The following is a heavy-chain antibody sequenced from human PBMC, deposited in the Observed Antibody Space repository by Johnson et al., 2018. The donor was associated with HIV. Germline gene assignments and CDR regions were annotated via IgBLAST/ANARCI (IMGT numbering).Heavy chain of an antibody. CDR2: ISYDGSNK. Sequence: QMQLVESGGGVVQPGRSLRLSCAASGFTFSSYAMHWVRQAPGKGLEWVAVISYDGSNKYYSDSVKGRFTISRDNSKNTLYLQMNSLRAEETAVYYCASTSSGWFYAFDIGGQGTMVTVSS. CDR1: GFTFSSYA. CDR3: ASTSSGWFYAFDI. V-gene: IGHV3-30-3*01. D-gene: IGHD6-19*01. J-gene: IGHJ3*02.